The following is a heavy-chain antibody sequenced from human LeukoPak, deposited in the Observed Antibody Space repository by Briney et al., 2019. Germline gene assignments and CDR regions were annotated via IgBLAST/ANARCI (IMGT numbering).Heavy chain of an antibody. CDR2: ISSSSTCI. CDR1: GFTFSSYS. D-gene: IGHD3/OR15-3a*01. CDR3: ARGTGAGLVQAYYFDY. V-gene: IGHV3-21*06. J-gene: IGHJ4*02. Sequence: PGGSLRLSCAASGFTFSSYSLNWVRQAPGKGLEWVSSISSSSTCIYYADSVKGRFTISRDNANNSLYLQMNSLRAEDTAVYYCARGTGAGLVQAYYFDYWGQGTLVTVSS.